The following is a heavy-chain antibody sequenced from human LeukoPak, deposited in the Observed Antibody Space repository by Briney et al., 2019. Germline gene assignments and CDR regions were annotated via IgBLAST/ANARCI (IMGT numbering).Heavy chain of an antibody. CDR2: IYYSGST. CDR3: ATIYYDSSGYSDY. Sequence: PSETLSLTCAISGGSISGTPYYWGWIRQPPGKGLEWIGSIYYSGSTYYNPSLKSRLTISVDTSKNQFSLKLSSVTAADTAVYYCATIYYDSSGYSDYWGQGTLVTVSS. V-gene: IGHV4-39*07. J-gene: IGHJ4*02. D-gene: IGHD3-22*01. CDR1: GGSISGTPYY.